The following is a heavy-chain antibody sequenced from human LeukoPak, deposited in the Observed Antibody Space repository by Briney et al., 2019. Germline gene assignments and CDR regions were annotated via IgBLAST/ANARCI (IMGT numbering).Heavy chain of an antibody. CDR3: AKARQGLRLGESDY. D-gene: IGHD3-16*01. CDR1: GFTFSSYA. V-gene: IGHV3-23*01. Sequence: GGSLRLSCAASGFTFSSYAMSWVRQAPGKGLEWVSAISGSGGSTYYADSVKGRFTISRDNFKNTLYLQMNSLRAEDTAVYYCAKARQGLRLGESDYWGQGTLVTVSS. J-gene: IGHJ4*02. CDR2: ISGSGGST.